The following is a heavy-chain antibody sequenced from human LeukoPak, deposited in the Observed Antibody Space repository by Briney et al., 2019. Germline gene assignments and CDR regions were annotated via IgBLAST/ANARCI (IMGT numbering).Heavy chain of an antibody. Sequence: GGSLRLSCAASGFTFSDYYMSWIRQAPGKGLEWVSYSSSSGVYTGYADLVKGRFTISRDNAKNSLYLQMNSLRAEDTAVYYCVRDGFDRSGSNWFDPWGQGTLVTVSS. V-gene: IGHV3-11*06. CDR2: SSSSGVYT. J-gene: IGHJ5*02. CDR1: GFTFSDYY. CDR3: VRDGFDRSGSNWFDP. D-gene: IGHD3-22*01.